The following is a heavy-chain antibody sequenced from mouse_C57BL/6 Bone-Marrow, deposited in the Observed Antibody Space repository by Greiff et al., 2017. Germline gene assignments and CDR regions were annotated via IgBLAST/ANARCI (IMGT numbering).Heavy chain of an antibody. CDR2: ISSGSSTI. J-gene: IGHJ4*01. CDR1: GFTFSDSG. CDR3: VYAMDY. Sequence: EVQLVESGGGLVKPGGSLKFSCAASGFTFSDSGMHWVRQAPEQGLEWVAYISSGSSTIYYADTVKGRFTISRDNAKNTLFLQMTSLRSEDTAMYYCVYAMDYWGQGTSVTVSA. V-gene: IGHV5-17*01.